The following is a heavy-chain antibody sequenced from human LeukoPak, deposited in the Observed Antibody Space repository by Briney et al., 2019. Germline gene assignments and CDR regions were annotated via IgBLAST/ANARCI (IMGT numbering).Heavy chain of an antibody. CDR2: IHYSGST. Sequence: SETLSLTCTVSGGSISNDYWSWIRQPPGKGLEWIGNIHYSGSTKYNSSLKSRVIISLDTSKNQFSLRLSSVTAADTAVYFCAKISRGYYGSGSYYNVGYSYCMDVWGKGTTVTVSS. J-gene: IGHJ6*03. CDR1: GGSISNDY. D-gene: IGHD3-10*01. CDR3: AKISRGYYGSGSYYNVGYSYCMDV. V-gene: IGHV4-59*01.